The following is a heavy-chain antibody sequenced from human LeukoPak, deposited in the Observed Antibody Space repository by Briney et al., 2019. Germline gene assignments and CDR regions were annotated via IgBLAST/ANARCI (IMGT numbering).Heavy chain of an antibody. J-gene: IGHJ4*02. Sequence: GASVKVSCQASGYTFTGYYMHWVRQAPGQGLQWMGWINPNSGGTNYALKFQGRVTMTRDTSISTAYMELSGLRSDDMAVYYCARDVGEYCSSINCHASDYWGQGTLVTVSS. CDR1: GYTFTGYY. V-gene: IGHV1-2*02. CDR2: INPNSGGT. D-gene: IGHD2-2*01. CDR3: ARDVGEYCSSINCHASDY.